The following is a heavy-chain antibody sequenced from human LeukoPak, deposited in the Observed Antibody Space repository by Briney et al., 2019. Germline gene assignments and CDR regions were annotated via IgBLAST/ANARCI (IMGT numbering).Heavy chain of an antibody. J-gene: IGHJ4*02. CDR3: VRDMDRGQWLVRPYN. Sequence: AAVKVSCKTSGYIFIGYYMHWVRQAPGQGLEWMGWIDPKSGGTKYAQKFQGRVTMTRDMSINTAYMDLRRLKSDDTAVYYCVRDMDRGQWLVRPYNWGQGTLVTVSS. V-gene: IGHV1-2*02. CDR2: IDPKSGGT. D-gene: IGHD6-19*01. CDR1: GYIFIGYY.